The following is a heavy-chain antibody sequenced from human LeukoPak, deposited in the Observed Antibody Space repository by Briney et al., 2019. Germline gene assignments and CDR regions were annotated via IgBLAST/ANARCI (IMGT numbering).Heavy chain of an antibody. CDR3: AREIAAAGFDY. V-gene: IGHV3-23*01. CDR2: ISGSGGST. J-gene: IGHJ4*02. CDR1: GFTFSSYA. Sequence: GGSLRLSCAASGFTFSSYAMSWVRQAPGKGLEWVSAISGSGGSTYYADSVKGRFTISRDNSKNTLYLQVNILRAEDTAVYYCAREIAAAGFDYWGQGTLVTVSS. D-gene: IGHD6-13*01.